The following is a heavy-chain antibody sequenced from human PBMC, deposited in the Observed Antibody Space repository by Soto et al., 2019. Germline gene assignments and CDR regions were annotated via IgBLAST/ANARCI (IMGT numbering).Heavy chain of an antibody. Sequence: SETLSLTCTVSGGSISSGGYYWSWIRQHPGKGLEWIGYIYYSGSTYYNPSLKSRVTISVDTSKNQFSLKLSSVTAADTAVYYCARDQGYGDWFDYWGQGTLVTVSS. D-gene: IGHD4-17*01. J-gene: IGHJ5*01. CDR1: GGSISSGGYY. CDR3: ARDQGYGDWFDY. V-gene: IGHV4-31*03. CDR2: IYYSGST.